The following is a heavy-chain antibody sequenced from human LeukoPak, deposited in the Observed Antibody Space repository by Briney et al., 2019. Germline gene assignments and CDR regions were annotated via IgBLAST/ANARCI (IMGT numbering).Heavy chain of an antibody. CDR2: IYTSGST. CDR3: ARLYSMWHYYYYYYMDV. CDR1: GGSISSYY. V-gene: IGHV4-4*09. Sequence: PSETLSLTCTVSGGSISSYYWSWIRQPPGKGLEWIGYIYTSGSTNYNPSLKSRVTISVDTSKNQFSLKLSSVTAADTAVYYCARLYSMWHYYYYYYMDVRGKGTTVTVSS. D-gene: IGHD4-11*01. J-gene: IGHJ6*03.